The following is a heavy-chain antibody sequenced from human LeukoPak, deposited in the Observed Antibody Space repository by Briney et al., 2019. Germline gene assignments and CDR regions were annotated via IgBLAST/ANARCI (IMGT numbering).Heavy chain of an antibody. J-gene: IGHJ4*02. CDR1: GFTFTTYS. V-gene: IGHV3-23*01. CDR3: AKDSHWILFDD. D-gene: IGHD2-2*03. CDR2: IGGSGTRT. Sequence: GGSLRLSCAASGFTFTTYSMTWVRQAPGKGLEWVSGIGGSGTRTYYADSVKGRFTISRDNSKNTLYLQMNSLRDEDTAVYYCAKDSHWILFDDWGQGTLVTVSS.